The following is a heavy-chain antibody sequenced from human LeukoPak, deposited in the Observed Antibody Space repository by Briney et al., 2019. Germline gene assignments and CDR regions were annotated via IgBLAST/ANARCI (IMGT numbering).Heavy chain of an antibody. J-gene: IGHJ4*02. Sequence: SETLSLTCTVSGASISNSRDYWGWIRQPPGKGLEWIASIFFSGSTYYNPSLKSRAAISVDSSKNQFSLKLSSVTAADTAFYYCARHVEIAVAGPIEYWGQGTLVPVSS. D-gene: IGHD6-19*01. CDR2: IFFSGST. V-gene: IGHV4-39*01. CDR3: ARHVEIAVAGPIEY. CDR1: GASISNSRDY.